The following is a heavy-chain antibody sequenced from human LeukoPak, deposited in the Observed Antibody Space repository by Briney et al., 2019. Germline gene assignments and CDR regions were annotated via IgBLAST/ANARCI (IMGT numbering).Heavy chain of an antibody. CDR2: IHYSGTT. J-gene: IGHJ4*02. CDR1: GGSISRSNNY. Sequence: SETLSLTCTVSGGSISRSNNYWGWVRQPPGKGLEWIGSIHYSGTTYYNPSLRSRVTISVDTSKSQFSLKLSSMTAADTAVYYCARHEEEDGYNAKTIDYWGQGTLVTVSS. V-gene: IGHV4-39*01. D-gene: IGHD5-24*01. CDR3: ARHEEEDGYNAKTIDY.